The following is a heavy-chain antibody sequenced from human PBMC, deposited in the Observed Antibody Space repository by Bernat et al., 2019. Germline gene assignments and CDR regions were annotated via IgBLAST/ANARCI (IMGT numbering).Heavy chain of an antibody. CDR3: ARGIMITFGGVIARHPRLDAFDI. J-gene: IGHJ3*02. Sequence: QVQLVESGGGVVQPGRSLRLSCAASGFTFSSYCMHWVRQAPGKGLEWVAVIWYDGSNKYYADSVKGRFTISRDNSKNTLYLQMNSLRAEDTAVYYCARGIMITFGGVIARHPRLDAFDIWGQGTMVTVSS. D-gene: IGHD3-16*02. CDR1: GFTFSSYC. CDR2: IWYDGSNK. V-gene: IGHV3-33*01.